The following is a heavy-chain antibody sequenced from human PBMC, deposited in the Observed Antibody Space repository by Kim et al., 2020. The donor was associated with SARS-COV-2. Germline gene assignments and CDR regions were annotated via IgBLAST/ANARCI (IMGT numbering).Heavy chain of an antibody. V-gene: IGHV3-66*01. CDR1: GFTVTNNY. Sequence: GGSLRLSCTPSGFTVTNNYMYWVRQAPGKGLDWVSAIYSGGDTYSAASVKGRFTISRDNSKNTLYLQMNSLRVDDMAVYYCARGVNGWYLDSWGQGTLVTVSA. CDR2: IYSGGDT. CDR3: ARGVNGWYLDS. J-gene: IGHJ4*02. D-gene: IGHD6-19*01.